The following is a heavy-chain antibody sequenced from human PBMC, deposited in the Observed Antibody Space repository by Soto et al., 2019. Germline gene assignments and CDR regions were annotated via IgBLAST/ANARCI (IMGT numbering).Heavy chain of an antibody. D-gene: IGHD2-15*01. J-gene: IGHJ4*02. CDR2: IDSGGGGT. CDR3: ARDYLVIPHRVIDY. V-gene: IGHV3-23*01. Sequence: GGSLRLSCAASGFTFRKYAMSWVRQVPGKGPEWVSAIDSGGGGTYYADSVKGRFTISRDNSKNTLYLQMNSLRAEDTAVYYCARDYLVIPHRVIDYWGQGTLVNVS. CDR1: GFTFRKYA.